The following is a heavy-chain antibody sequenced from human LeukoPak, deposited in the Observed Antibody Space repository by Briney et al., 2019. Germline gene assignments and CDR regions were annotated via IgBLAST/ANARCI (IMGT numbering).Heavy chain of an antibody. V-gene: IGHV3-23*01. CDR1: GFTFSDYA. CDR3: AKLHNLNCDY. CDR2: ISGSGGST. J-gene: IGHJ4*02. Sequence: GGSLRLSCAASGFTFSDYAMSWVRQAPGKGLEWVSTISGSGGSTYYADSVKGRFTISRDSSKNTLYLQMNNLRPEDTAVYYCAKLHNLNCDYWGLGTLITVSS. D-gene: IGHD1-14*01.